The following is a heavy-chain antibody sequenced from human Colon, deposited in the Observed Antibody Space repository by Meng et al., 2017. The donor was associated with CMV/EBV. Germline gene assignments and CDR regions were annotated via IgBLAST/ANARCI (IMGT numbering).Heavy chain of an antibody. J-gene: IGHJ5*02. D-gene: IGHD1-1*01. Sequence: SCKASGGTFSSYSMNWVRQAPGKGLEWVSYISSSSSTIYYADSVKGRFTISRDNAKNSLYLQMNSLRAEDTAVYYCARESSGGGFDPWGQGTLVTVSS. CDR2: ISSSSSTI. V-gene: IGHV3-48*04. CDR3: ARESSGGGFDP. CDR1: GGTFSSYS.